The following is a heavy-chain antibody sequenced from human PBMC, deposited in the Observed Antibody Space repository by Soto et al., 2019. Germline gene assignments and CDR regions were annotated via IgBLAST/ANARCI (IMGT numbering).Heavy chain of an antibody. CDR2: ISGSGGST. V-gene: IGHV3-23*01. D-gene: IGHD2-2*01. J-gene: IGHJ6*02. Sequence: TGGSLRLSCAASGFTFGSYAMSWVRQAPGKGLEWVSAISGSGGSTYYADSVKGRFTISRDNSKNTLYLQMNSLRAEDTAVYYWAKIVVPAAYYYYYYGMDVWGQGTTVTVSS. CDR3: AKIVVPAAYYYYYYGMDV. CDR1: GFTFGSYA.